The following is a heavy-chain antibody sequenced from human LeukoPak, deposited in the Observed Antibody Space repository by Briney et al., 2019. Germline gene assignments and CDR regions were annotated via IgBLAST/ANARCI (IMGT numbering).Heavy chain of an antibody. J-gene: IGHJ4*02. V-gene: IGHV4-39*01. CDR2: IYYSGST. Sequence: PSETLSLTCTVSGGSISSSSYYWGWIRQPPGKGLEWIGSIYYSGSTYYNPSLKSRVTISVDTSKNQFSLKLSSVTAADTAVYYCARQDSSSWMFDYWGQGTLVTVSS. CDR3: ARQDSSSWMFDY. D-gene: IGHD6-13*01. CDR1: GGSISSSSYY.